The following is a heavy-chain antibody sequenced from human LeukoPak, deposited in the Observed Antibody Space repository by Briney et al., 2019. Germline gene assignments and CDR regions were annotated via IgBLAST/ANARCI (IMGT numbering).Heavy chain of an antibody. CDR3: ARNFKTYYYDSSGLSLDY. J-gene: IGHJ4*02. D-gene: IGHD3-22*01. CDR1: GYTFTGYY. Sequence: ASVKVSCKASGYTFTGYYMHWVRQAPGQGLEWMGWINPNSGGTNYAQKFQGRVTMTRDTSISTAYMELNSLRAEDTAVYYCARNFKTYYYDSSGLSLDYWGQGTLVTVSS. V-gene: IGHV1-2*02. CDR2: INPNSGGT.